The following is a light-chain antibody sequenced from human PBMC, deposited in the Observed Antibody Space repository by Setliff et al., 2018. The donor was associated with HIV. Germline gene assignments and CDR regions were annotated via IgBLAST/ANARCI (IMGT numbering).Light chain of an antibody. J-gene: IGLJ1*01. Sequence: QSALTQPPSASGTPGQRVTISCSGSVSNIGSNTVNWYQQLPGTAPKLLIYTNNQRPSGVPDRFSGPKSGTSASLAISGLQSEDEADYYCAAWDDSLNGRYVFGTGTKVTVL. CDR2: TNN. CDR3: AAWDDSLNGRYV. V-gene: IGLV1-44*01. CDR1: VSNIGSNT.